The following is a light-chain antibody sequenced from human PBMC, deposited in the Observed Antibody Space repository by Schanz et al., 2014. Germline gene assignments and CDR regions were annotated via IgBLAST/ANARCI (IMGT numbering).Light chain of an antibody. Sequence: QFALTQPPSVSGSPGQSVTISCTGTSSDIGSYNLVSWYQQHPDKAPKLMIYEGSKRPSGVSNRFSGSKSGNTASLAISGLQAEDEADYYCSSYTSSSVVFGGGTKLTGL. V-gene: IGLV2-14*02. CDR1: SSDIGSYNL. CDR2: EGS. J-gene: IGLJ2*01. CDR3: SSYTSSSVV.